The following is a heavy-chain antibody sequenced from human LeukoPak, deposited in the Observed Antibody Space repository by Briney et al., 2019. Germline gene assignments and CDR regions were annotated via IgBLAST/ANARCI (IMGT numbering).Heavy chain of an antibody. CDR3: ARSIGLTGGGVDV. V-gene: IGHV3-11*01. Sequence: GGSLRLSCAASGFTFRDYNMNWVRQAPGKGLEWVSYITDSGSTIHYADSVNGRFTISRDNAKNSLYLQMNSLRAEDSAVYYCARSIGLTGGGVDVWGRGATVTVSS. CDR2: ITDSGSTI. D-gene: IGHD3-9*01. J-gene: IGHJ6*02. CDR1: GFTFRDYN.